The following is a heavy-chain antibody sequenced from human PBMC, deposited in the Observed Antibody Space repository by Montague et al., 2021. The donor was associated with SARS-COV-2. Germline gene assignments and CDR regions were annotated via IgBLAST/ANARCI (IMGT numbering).Heavy chain of an antibody. D-gene: IGHD5-18*01. CDR1: GGSISSYY. Sequence: SETLSLTCTVSGGSISSYYWSWIRQPPGKGLEWIGYIYYSGSTKYNPSLKSRVTISVDTSKNQFSRNLSSVTAADTAVYYCVRERIQLWSWDMNVWGQGTTVTVSS. CDR2: IYYSGST. CDR3: VRERIQLWSWDMNV. V-gene: IGHV4-59*13. J-gene: IGHJ6*02.